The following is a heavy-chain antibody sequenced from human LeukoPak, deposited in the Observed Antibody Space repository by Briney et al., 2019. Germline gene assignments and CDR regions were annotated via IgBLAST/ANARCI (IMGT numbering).Heavy chain of an antibody. D-gene: IGHD5-24*01. CDR1: GGSISSGSYY. V-gene: IGHV4-61*02. Sequence: PSQTLSLTCTVSGGSISSGSYYWSWIRQPAGKGLEWIGRIYTSGSTNYNPSLKSRVTISVDTSKNQFSLKLSSVTAADTAVYYSARSLDGYNDYYYYYMDVWGKGTTVTVSS. CDR2: IYTSGST. CDR3: ARSLDGYNDYYYYYMDV. J-gene: IGHJ6*03.